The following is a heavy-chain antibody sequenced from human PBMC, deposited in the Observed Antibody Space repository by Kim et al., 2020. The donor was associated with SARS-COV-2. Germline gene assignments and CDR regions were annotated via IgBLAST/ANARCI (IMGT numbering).Heavy chain of an antibody. CDR3: ARTYYDILTGPNWFDP. V-gene: IGHV1-3*01. Sequence: FQGRVTITRDTSASTAYMELSSLRSEDTAVYYCARTYYDILTGPNWFDPWGQGTLVTVSS. J-gene: IGHJ5*02. D-gene: IGHD3-9*01.